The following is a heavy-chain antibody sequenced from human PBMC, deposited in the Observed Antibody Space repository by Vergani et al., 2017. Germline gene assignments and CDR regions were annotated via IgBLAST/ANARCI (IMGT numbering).Heavy chain of an antibody. CDR2: INPSGGST. Sequence: QVQLVQSGAEVKKPGASVKVSCKASGYPFTSYYLHWVRQAPGQGLEWMGIINPSGGSTSYAPKFQGRVTMTRDTSTSTVYMELSSLRSEDTAVYYCARGSVDTAMGFDYWGQGTLVTVSS. J-gene: IGHJ4*02. D-gene: IGHD5-18*01. CDR1: GYPFTSYY. V-gene: IGHV1-46*01. CDR3: ARGSVDTAMGFDY.